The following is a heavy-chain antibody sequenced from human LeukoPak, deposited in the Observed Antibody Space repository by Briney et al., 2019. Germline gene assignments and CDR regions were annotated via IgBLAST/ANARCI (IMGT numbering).Heavy chain of an antibody. CDR2: MNPNSGNT. Sequence: SSVKVSCKASGGTFSSYAISWVRQAPGQGLEWMGWMNPNSGNTGYAQKFQGRVTMTRNTSISTAYMELSSLRSEDTAVYYCARGLTGTAEDYYYYMDVWGKGTTVTVSS. V-gene: IGHV1-8*02. CDR3: ARGLTGTAEDYYYYMDV. J-gene: IGHJ6*03. CDR1: GGTFSSYA. D-gene: IGHD1-7*01.